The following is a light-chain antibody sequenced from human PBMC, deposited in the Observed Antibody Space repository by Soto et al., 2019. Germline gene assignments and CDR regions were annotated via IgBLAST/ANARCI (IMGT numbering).Light chain of an antibody. CDR3: QQYDYSRT. CDR1: QSVSDS. V-gene: IGKV1-5*01. CDR2: DVS. Sequence: DIQMTQSPSTLSASVGDTVTITCRASQSVSDSLAWYQVKPGEAPKLLIFDVSNLETGVPSRFSCSGSGTEFSLTIRGLQPDASATSYCQQYDYSRTVGQGTKVDSK. J-gene: IGKJ1*01.